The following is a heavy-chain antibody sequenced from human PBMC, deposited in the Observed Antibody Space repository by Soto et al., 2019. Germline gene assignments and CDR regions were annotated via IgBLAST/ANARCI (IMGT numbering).Heavy chain of an antibody. D-gene: IGHD3-3*01. V-gene: IGHV1-3*01. CDR1: GHTFTSYA. CDR2: INAGNGNT. Sequence: ASVKVSCKASGHTFTSYAMHWVRQAPGQRLEWMGWINAGNGNTKYSQKFQGRVTITRDTSASTAYMELSSLRSEDTAVYYCASPSGITIFGVVITGYFDFWGQGTLVTVSS. J-gene: IGHJ4*02. CDR3: ASPSGITIFGVVITGYFDF.